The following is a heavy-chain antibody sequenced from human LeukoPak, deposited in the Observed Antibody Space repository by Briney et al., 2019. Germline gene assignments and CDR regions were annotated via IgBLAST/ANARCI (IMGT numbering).Heavy chain of an antibody. V-gene: IGHV3-53*01. D-gene: IGHD2-8*01. CDR2: IYSGGST. J-gene: IGHJ4*02. CDR1: VFTVSRNY. Sequence: GGSLRLSCAVSVFTVSRNYMSGVRQAPGQGLEWVSVIYSGGSTYYADSVKGRFTISRDNSKNILYLQMNSLRAEDTAIYYCSREQTGLANGAYDWGQGTLVTVSS. CDR3: SREQTGLANGAYD.